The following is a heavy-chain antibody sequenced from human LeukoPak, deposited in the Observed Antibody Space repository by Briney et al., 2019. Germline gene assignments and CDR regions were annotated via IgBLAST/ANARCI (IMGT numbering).Heavy chain of an antibody. D-gene: IGHD3-10*01. V-gene: IGHV1-3*01. CDR1: GYTFAKYA. CDR3: ARAGRPMIGGVTPLEHFDS. Sequence: EASVKVSCKASGYTFAKYAIHWVRQAPGQRLEWMGWINAGNGNTRYSQKFQGGVTITRDTSATTAYMELSSLRAEDTAVYYCARAGRPMIGGVTPLEHFDSWGQGTLVTVSS. CDR2: INAGNGNT. J-gene: IGHJ4*02.